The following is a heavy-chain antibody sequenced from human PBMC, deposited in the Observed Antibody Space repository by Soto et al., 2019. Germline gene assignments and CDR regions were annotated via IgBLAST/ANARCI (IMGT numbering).Heavy chain of an antibody. CDR3: TKANRYCSGANCFTFDY. J-gene: IGHJ4*02. V-gene: IGHV3-23*01. Sequence: PGGSLKLSCTASGLTFSNYAMIWVRPAPGKGLEWVSTFSSGGGGTYYADSVKGRFTISRDNSKNTLSLQMNSLRAEDTAVYYCTKANRYCSGANCFTFDYWGLGTLVTVSS. D-gene: IGHD2-15*01. CDR2: FSSGGGGT. CDR1: GLTFSNYA.